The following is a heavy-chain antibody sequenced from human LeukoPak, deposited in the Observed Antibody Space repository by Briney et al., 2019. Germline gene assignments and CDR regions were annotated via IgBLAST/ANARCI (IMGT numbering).Heavy chain of an antibody. Sequence: GGSLRLSCAASGFTFSDYYMSWIRQAPGKGLEWVSYISSSGSTIYYADSVKGRFTISRDNAKNSLYLQMNSLRAEDTAVYYCASRYCSGGSCYFDYWGQGTLVTVSS. CDR1: GFTFSDYY. V-gene: IGHV3-11*01. CDR2: ISSSGSTI. J-gene: IGHJ4*02. CDR3: ASRYCSGGSCYFDY. D-gene: IGHD2-15*01.